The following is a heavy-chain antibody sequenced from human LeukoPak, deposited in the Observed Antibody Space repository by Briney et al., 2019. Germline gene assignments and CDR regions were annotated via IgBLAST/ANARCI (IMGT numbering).Heavy chain of an antibody. Sequence: GGSLRLSCAASGFTFSSYWMSWVRKAPGKGLEWVANIKQDGREKYYVDSVKGRFTISRDNAKNSLYLQMNSLRAEDTAVYYCARAPGDYTGLPRTFRYYGLDVWGQGTTVTVSS. CDR3: ARAPGDYTGLPRTFRYYGLDV. J-gene: IGHJ6*02. V-gene: IGHV3-7*03. CDR1: GFTFSSYW. CDR2: IKQDGREK. D-gene: IGHD4-17*01.